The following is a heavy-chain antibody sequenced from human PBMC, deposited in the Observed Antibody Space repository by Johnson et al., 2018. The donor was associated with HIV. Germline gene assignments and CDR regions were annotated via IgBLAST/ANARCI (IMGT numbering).Heavy chain of an antibody. Sequence: VQLVESGGGLVQPGGSLRLSCAASGFTVSRNYMNWVRQAPGQGLEWVSVIYSGCDTYYAESVKGRFTISRDNFKNTLYLQMNSLKVEDTAVSYCARGAAFEVWSQVTMVIVSS. J-gene: IGHJ3*01. CDR3: ARGAAFEV. CDR2: IYSGCDT. V-gene: IGHV3-66*01. CDR1: GFTVSRNY.